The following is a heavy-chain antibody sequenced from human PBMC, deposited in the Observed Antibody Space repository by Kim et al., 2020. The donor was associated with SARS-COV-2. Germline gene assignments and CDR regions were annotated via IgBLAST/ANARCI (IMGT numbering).Heavy chain of an antibody. V-gene: IGHV7-4-1*02. CDR1: GYTFTSYA. Sequence: ASVKVSCKASGYTFTSYAMNWVRQAPGQGLEWMGWINTNTGNPTYAQGFTGRFVFSLDTSVSTAYLQISSLKAEDTAVYYCARDYIVVVPAAEDYYYYYYSMDVWGQGTTVTVSS. CDR3: ARDYIVVVPAAEDYYYYYYSMDV. D-gene: IGHD2-2*01. CDR2: INTNTGNP. J-gene: IGHJ6*02.